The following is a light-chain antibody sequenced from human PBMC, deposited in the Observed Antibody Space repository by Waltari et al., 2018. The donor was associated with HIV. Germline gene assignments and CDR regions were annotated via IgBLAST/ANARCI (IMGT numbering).Light chain of an antibody. Sequence: QSALPQPASVSGSPGQSITISCSGTSTDIDISNFVSWYRQFPGKAPQLSISDVDSRPVGIPLRFAGSKSGSAASLTISGLQTNDEADYYCSSYTRSHTLVFGGGTKLTVL. CDR1: STDIDISNF. V-gene: IGLV2-14*01. CDR2: DVD. CDR3: SSYTRSHTLV. J-gene: IGLJ2*01.